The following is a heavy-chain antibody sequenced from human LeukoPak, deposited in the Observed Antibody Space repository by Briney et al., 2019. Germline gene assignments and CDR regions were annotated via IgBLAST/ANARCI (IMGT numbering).Heavy chain of an antibody. CDR3: ARDQAPRMITFGGPRRWFDP. J-gene: IGHJ5*02. V-gene: IGHV1-69*06. D-gene: IGHD3-16*01. CDR2: IIPIFGAA. CDR1: GGTFSSYA. Sequence: GASVKVSCKTSGGTFSSYAISWVRQAPAQGLEWMGGIIPIFGAANYAQKFQGRVTITADKSTSTAYMELSRLRSDDTAVYYCARDQAPRMITFGGPRRWFDPWGQGTLVTVSS.